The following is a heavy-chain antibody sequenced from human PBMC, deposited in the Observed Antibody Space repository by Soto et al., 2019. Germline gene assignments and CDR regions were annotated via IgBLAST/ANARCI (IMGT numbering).Heavy chain of an antibody. CDR3: ARVGMTTVSSRWFDP. CDR2: IYHSGST. J-gene: IGHJ5*02. D-gene: IGHD4-4*01. Sequence: SETLSLTCAVSGGSISSNKWWSWVRQPPGKGLEWIGEIYHSGSTNYNPFLKSRVSISVDKSKNQFSLNLSSVTAADTAVYYCARVGMTTVSSRWFDPWGQGTLVTVSS. CDR1: GGSISSNKW. V-gene: IGHV4-4*02.